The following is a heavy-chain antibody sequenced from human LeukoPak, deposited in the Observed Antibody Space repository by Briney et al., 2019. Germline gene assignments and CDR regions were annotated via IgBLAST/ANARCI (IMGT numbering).Heavy chain of an antibody. CDR1: GGSISSSSYY. CDR3: ARDGIAAADSYHAFDI. Sequence: SETLPLTCTVSGGSISSSSYYWGWIRQPPGKGLEWIGSIYYSGSTYYNPPLKSRVTISVDTSKNQFSPKLSSVTAADTAVYYCARDGIAAADSYHAFDIWGQGTMATVSS. J-gene: IGHJ3*02. D-gene: IGHD6-13*01. CDR2: IYYSGST. V-gene: IGHV4-39*07.